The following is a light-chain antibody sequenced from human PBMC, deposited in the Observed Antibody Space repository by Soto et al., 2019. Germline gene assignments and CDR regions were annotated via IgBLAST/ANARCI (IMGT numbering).Light chain of an antibody. V-gene: IGKV1-39*01. Sequence: DIQMTQSPSSLSASVGDRVTITCRASQSISSYFNWYQQKPGKAPKLLTYAASSLQSVFPSRFSGSGSGTDFTLTISSLQPEDFATYYCQQSYSTPCTFGQGTKLEIK. J-gene: IGKJ2*02. CDR3: QQSYSTPCT. CDR1: QSISSY. CDR2: AAS.